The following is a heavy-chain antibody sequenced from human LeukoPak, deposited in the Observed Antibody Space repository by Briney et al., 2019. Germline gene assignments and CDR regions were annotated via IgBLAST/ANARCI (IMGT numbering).Heavy chain of an antibody. V-gene: IGHV1-46*01. CDR2: INPSGGTT. CDR3: ARGRPGSGWSFDY. D-gene: IGHD6-19*01. CDR1: GYTFTDYY. Sequence: ASVKVSCKASGYTFTDYYMHWVRRAPGQGLEWMGIINPSGGTTNYAQKFQGRVTMTRDTSTTTLYMELSSLRSEDTAVYYCARGRPGSGWSFDYWGQGTLVTVSS. J-gene: IGHJ4*02.